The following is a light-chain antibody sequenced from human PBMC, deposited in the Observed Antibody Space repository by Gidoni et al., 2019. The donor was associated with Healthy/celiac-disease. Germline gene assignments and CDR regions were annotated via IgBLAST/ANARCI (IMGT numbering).Light chain of an antibody. CDR3: QQFNNYPIT. V-gene: IGKV1D-13*01. CDR1: QGISSA. J-gene: IGKJ5*01. CDR2: DAS. Sequence: AIQLTQSPSSLSESVGDRVTITCRASQGISSALTWYQQKPGKAPKLLIYDASSLESGVPSRFSSSGSGTDFTLTISSLQPEDFATYYCQQFNNYPITFGQGTRLEIK.